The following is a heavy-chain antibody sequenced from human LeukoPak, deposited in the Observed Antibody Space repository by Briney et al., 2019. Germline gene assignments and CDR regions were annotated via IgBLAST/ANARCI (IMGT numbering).Heavy chain of an antibody. CDR1: GFTFRSYS. D-gene: IGHD2-15*01. CDR3: ARDTRRVVVAANDY. Sequence: GGSPRLSCAASGFTFRSYSMNWVRQAPWKGLEGVSSISSSSSYIYYADSVKGRFTICRDNAKNSLYLQMNSLRAEDTAVYYCARDTRRVVVAANDYWGQGTLVTVSS. J-gene: IGHJ4*02. V-gene: IGHV3-21*01. CDR2: ISSSSSYI.